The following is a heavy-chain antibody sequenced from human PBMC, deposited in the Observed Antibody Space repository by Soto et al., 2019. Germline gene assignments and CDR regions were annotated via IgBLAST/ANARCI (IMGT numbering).Heavy chain of an antibody. CDR1: GYMFNSYG. V-gene: IGHV1-18*01. CDR3: ARDETYTAGWYFEH. J-gene: IGHJ4*02. CDR2: ISGYNGKT. Sequence: QVQLVQSGAEVKKRGASVKVSCKASGYMFNSYGMSWVRQAPGQGLEWIGWISGYNGKTDLAQKFQGRVTMTTEASTSTVYMELTSLRFDDTALYYCARDETYTAGWYFEHWGQGTLVTVPS. D-gene: IGHD6-19*01.